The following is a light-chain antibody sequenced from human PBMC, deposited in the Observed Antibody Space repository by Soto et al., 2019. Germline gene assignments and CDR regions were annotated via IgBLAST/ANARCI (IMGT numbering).Light chain of an antibody. CDR3: CSSAGGDTFVL. CDR1: SGDVGGYNL. Sequence: QSALTQPASVSGSPGQSITISCTGTSGDVGGYNLVSWYLQHPGKVPKLLIYEDYRRPSGVSTRFSASKSGNTASLTISGRQAADEAPYYCCSSAGGDTFVLFGGGTKLTVL. J-gene: IGLJ2*01. CDR2: EDY. V-gene: IGLV2-23*01.